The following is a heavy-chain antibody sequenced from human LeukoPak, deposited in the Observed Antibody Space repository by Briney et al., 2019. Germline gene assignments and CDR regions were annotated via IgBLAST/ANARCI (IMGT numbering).Heavy chain of an antibody. V-gene: IGHV3-30*02. CDR2: IRYDGSNK. J-gene: IGHJ4*02. CDR1: GFTFSSYG. D-gene: IGHD6-13*01. Sequence: PGGSLRLSCAASGFTFSSYGMHWVRQAPGKGLEWVAFIRYDGSNKYYADSVKGRFTISRDNSKNTLCLQMNSLRAEDTAVYYCATWAGTATGFSGPFDYWSQGTPVTASS. CDR3: ATWAGTATGFSGPFDY.